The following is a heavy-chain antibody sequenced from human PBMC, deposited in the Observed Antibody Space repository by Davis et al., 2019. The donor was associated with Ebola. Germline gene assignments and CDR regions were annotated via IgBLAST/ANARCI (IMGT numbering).Heavy chain of an antibody. D-gene: IGHD2-21*01. J-gene: IGHJ4*02. CDR2: ISSSSYYI. V-gene: IGHV3-21*01. CDR1: GFTFSSKS. Sequence: GESLMISCGAFGFTFSSKSMNWVRQAPGKGLERVSTISSSSYYIYYADSVKSRFTISRDNAKNSLYLQMTSLRAENTAVYYCGRSDPWGQGTLVTVSS. CDR3: GRSDP.